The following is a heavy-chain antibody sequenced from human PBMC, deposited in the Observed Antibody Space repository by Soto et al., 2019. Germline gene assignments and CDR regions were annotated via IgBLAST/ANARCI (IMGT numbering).Heavy chain of an antibody. V-gene: IGHV5-51*01. CDR1: GYSFTSYW. CDR3: PFWSPLPYHWNDRGDAFDI. Sequence: PGEALKISCKGSGYSFTSYWIGWVRQMPGKGLEWMGIIDPGDSDTRYSPSFQGQVTISADKSISTAYLQWSSLKASDTAMYYCPFWSPLPYHWNDRGDAFDIWSQGTTVPVS. J-gene: IGHJ3*02. D-gene: IGHD1-20*01. CDR2: IDPGDSDT.